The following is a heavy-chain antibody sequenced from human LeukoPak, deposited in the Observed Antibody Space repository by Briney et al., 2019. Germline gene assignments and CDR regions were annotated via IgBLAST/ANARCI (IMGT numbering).Heavy chain of an antibody. J-gene: IGHJ4*02. V-gene: IGHV3-53*04. CDR1: GFTVSSNY. D-gene: IGHD6-6*01. Sequence: GGSLRLSCAASGFTVSSNYMSWVRQAPGKGLEWVSVIYSGGSTYYEDSVKGRFTISRHNSKNTLYLQMNSLRAEDTAVYYCARGGEYSSSWVRYYFDYWGQGTLVTVSS. CDR2: IYSGGST. CDR3: ARGGEYSSSWVRYYFDY.